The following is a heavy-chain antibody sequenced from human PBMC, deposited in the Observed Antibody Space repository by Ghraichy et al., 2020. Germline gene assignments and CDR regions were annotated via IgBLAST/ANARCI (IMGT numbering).Heavy chain of an antibody. V-gene: IGHV3-48*02. D-gene: IGHD4-23*01. Sequence: GGSLRLSCVGSGFTFSCYNMNWVRQSPGKGLEWVAYISYRSRSIFYADSVKGRFTISRDNAKNSLSLQMNSLRDEDTAVYYCARASTVVRFYYYDGMDVWGQGTTVTVSS. J-gene: IGHJ6*02. CDR3: ARASTVVRFYYYDGMDV. CDR2: ISYRSRSI. CDR1: GFTFSCYN.